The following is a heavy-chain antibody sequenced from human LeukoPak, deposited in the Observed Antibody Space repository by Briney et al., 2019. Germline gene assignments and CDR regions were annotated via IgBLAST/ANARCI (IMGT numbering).Heavy chain of an antibody. CDR2: IYYTGST. J-gene: IGHJ5*02. V-gene: IGHV4-59*13. Sequence: SGTPSLTCTVSGGSLNNYYLSWIRQPPAKGLEWIGYIYYTGSTNYNPSPSSRVTISLDTSQSQASLKLTSMTAADTAVYYCARGGSNWALSWGQGTLVTVSS. CDR3: ARGGSNWALS. CDR1: GGSLNNYY. D-gene: IGHD7-27*01.